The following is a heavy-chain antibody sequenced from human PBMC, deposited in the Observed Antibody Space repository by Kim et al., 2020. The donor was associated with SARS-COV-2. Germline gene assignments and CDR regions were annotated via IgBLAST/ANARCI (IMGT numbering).Heavy chain of an antibody. CDR1: GGSFSGYY. Sequence: SETLSLTCAVYGGSFSGYYWSWIRQPPGKGLEWIGEINHSGSTNYNPSLKSRVTISVDTSKNQFSLKLSSVTAADTAVYYCARGSILRRAFGVVKAGGMDVWGQGTTVTVSS. D-gene: IGHD3-3*01. J-gene: IGHJ6*02. CDR2: INHSGST. CDR3: ARGSILRRAFGVVKAGGMDV. V-gene: IGHV4-34*01.